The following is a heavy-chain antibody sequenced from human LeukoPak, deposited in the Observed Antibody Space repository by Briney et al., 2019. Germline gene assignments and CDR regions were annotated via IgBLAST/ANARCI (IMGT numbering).Heavy chain of an antibody. Sequence: GGTLRLSCAASGFTFSSYWMHWVRQAPGKGLVWVSRINSDGSSTSYADSVKGRFTISRDNAKNTLYLQMNSLRAEDTAVYYCARDPVEVVGATESDYWGQGTLVTVSS. CDR1: GFTFSSYW. D-gene: IGHD1-26*01. V-gene: IGHV3-74*01. J-gene: IGHJ4*02. CDR3: ARDPVEVVGATESDY. CDR2: INSDGSST.